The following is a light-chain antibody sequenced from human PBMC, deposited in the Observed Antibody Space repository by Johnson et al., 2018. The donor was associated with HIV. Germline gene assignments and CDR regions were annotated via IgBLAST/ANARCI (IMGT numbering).Light chain of an antibody. V-gene: IGLV1-51*01. J-gene: IGLJ1*01. Sequence: QSVLTQPPSVSAAPGQKVTISCSGSSSNIGNNYVSWYQQLPGTAPKLLIYDNNKRPSGIPDRFSGSTSGTSATLGLTGLQTGDEADYYCGTWDSSLSAGGVFGTGTKVTVL. CDR3: GTWDSSLSAGGV. CDR1: SSNIGNNY. CDR2: DNN.